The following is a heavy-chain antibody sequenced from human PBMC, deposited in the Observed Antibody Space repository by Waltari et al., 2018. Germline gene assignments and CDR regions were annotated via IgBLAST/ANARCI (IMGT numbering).Heavy chain of an antibody. J-gene: IGHJ4*02. CDR2: IWYDGRNK. CDR1: FTFSSYG. Sequence: FTFSSYGMHWVRQAPGKGLEWVAVIWYDGRNKYYADSVKGRFTISRDNSKNTLYLQMNSLRAEDTAVYYCARDGAHCSGGSCYSGFDYWGQGTLVTVSS. D-gene: IGHD2-15*01. CDR3: ARDGAHCSGGSCYSGFDY. V-gene: IGHV3-33*01.